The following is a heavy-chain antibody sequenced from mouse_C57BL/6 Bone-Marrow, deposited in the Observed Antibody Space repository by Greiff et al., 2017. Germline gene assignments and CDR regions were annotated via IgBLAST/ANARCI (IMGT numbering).Heavy chain of an antibody. CDR1: GYTFTSYW. V-gene: IGHV1-55*01. CDR2: ISPGSGST. Sequence: QVQLQQSGAELVKPGASVTMSCKASGYTFTSYWITWVKQRPGQGLEWIGDISPGSGSTNYNEKFTSTFTLSVDTSSTTVYMQLTSLTSEDSAVYYCARRSHYGNYDYAMDYWGQGTSVTVSS. D-gene: IGHD2-1*01. J-gene: IGHJ4*01. CDR3: ARRSHYGNYDYAMDY.